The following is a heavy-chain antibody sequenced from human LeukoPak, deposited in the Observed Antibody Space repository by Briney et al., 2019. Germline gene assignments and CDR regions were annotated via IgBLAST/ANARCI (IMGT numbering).Heavy chain of an antibody. CDR2: LSYDGSNK. CDR1: GFTFGSFA. J-gene: IGHJ4*02. D-gene: IGHD3-22*01. CDR3: ARDPDSSGYYVFDY. Sequence: GGSLRLSCAASGFTFGSFAMHWVRQAPGKGLEWVTGLSYDGSNKNYADSVKGRFTISRDNSKNTLYLQMNSLRAEDTAVYCCARDPDSSGYYVFDYWGQGTLVTVSS. V-gene: IGHV3-30*04.